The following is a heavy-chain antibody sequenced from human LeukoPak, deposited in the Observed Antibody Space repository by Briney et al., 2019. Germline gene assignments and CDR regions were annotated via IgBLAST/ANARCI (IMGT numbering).Heavy chain of an antibody. Sequence: SETLSLTCTVSDGSISSSSYSWGWIRQPPGKGLEWIANIYHSGNTSYNPSLKSRVTISVDMSKSHSSLNLRSVTAADTAVYYCALYSGYDRWFDPWGQGTLVTVSS. V-gene: IGHV4-39*02. D-gene: IGHD5-12*01. CDR3: ALYSGYDRWFDP. CDR2: IYHSGNT. J-gene: IGHJ5*02. CDR1: DGSISSSSYS.